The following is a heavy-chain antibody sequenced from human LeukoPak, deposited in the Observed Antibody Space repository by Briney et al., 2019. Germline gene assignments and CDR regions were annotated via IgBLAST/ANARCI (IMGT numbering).Heavy chain of an antibody. J-gene: IGHJ4*02. CDR1: GFTFSSYA. D-gene: IGHD6-13*01. CDR3: ARDRIAAAVSLTPTFDY. Sequence: PGGSLRLSCAASGFTFSSYAMSWVRQVPGKGLEWVSVISGRGDNTYYADSVKGRFTISRDNSKNTLYLQMNSLRAEDTAVYYCARDRIAAAVSLTPTFDYWGQGTLVTVSS. CDR2: ISGRGDNT. V-gene: IGHV3-23*01.